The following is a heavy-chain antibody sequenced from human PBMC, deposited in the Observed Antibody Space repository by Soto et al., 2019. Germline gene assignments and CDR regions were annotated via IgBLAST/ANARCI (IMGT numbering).Heavy chain of an antibody. CDR2: ISYSGST. CDR3: ARAAYYSYMDV. CDR1: SSSVLTHS. V-gene: IGHV4-59*02. J-gene: IGHJ6*03. Sequence: SGTLSLTCPIYSSSVLTHSWGWVRQPPGKELEWVGYISYSGSTNYNPSLKSRVTISRVTSKNQFSLNLFSVTAADTAVYYCARAAYYSYMDVWGKGTTVT.